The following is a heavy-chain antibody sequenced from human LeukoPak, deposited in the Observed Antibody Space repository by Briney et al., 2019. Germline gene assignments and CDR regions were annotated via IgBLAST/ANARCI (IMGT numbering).Heavy chain of an antibody. D-gene: IGHD2-15*01. CDR3: ARERIRYCSGGSCYSGAIWL. J-gene: IGHJ4*02. CDR2: IYYSGST. Sequence: SQTLSLTCTVSGGSISSGDYYWSWIRQPPGKGLEWIGYIYYSGSTYYNPSLKSRVTISVDTSKNQFSLKLSSVTAADTAVYYCARERIRYCSGGSCYSGAIWLWGQGTLVTVSS. CDR1: GGSISSGDYY. V-gene: IGHV4-30-4*01.